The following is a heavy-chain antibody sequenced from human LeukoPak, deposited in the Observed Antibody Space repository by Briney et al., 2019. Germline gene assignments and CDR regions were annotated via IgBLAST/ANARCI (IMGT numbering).Heavy chain of an antibody. CDR2: IDYRGST. J-gene: IGHJ5*02. Sequence: PSETLSLTCTVSGGSISSISYYWGWIRHPPGKGLEWIGHIDYRGSTFYNPSLRGRATISVDTSKNHFSVKLTSVTTADTAVYYCARGEARFDPWGQGTLVTVSS. V-gene: IGHV4-39*07. D-gene: IGHD1-26*01. CDR1: GGSISSISYY. CDR3: ARGEARFDP.